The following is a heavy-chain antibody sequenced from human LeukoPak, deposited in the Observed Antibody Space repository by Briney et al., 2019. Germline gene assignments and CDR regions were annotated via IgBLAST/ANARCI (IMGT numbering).Heavy chain of an antibody. Sequence: SVKVSCKPSGGSFRYYDISWVRQAPGQGLEWMGRSIPLYATTKYAQRFQGRVTIITDASATTAYMELSSLRSEDTAVYYCARGVGYYDSSGYRRGAFDIWGQGTMVTVSS. V-gene: IGHV1-69*05. J-gene: IGHJ3*02. D-gene: IGHD3-22*01. CDR2: SIPLYATT. CDR1: GGSFRYYD. CDR3: ARGVGYYDSSGYRRGAFDI.